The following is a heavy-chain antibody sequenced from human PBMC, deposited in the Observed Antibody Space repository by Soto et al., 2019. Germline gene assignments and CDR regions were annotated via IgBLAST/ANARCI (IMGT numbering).Heavy chain of an antibody. V-gene: IGHV4-34*01. Sequence: PSETLSLTCVVYGGSFSGYYWSWIRQPPGKGLEWIGEINHSGSTNYNPPLKSRVTISVDTSKNQFSLKLSSVTAADTAVYYCARGDYDFWSGPYDYWGQGTLVTVSS. CDR1: GGSFSGYY. CDR2: INHSGST. J-gene: IGHJ4*02. CDR3: ARGDYDFWSGPYDY. D-gene: IGHD3-3*01.